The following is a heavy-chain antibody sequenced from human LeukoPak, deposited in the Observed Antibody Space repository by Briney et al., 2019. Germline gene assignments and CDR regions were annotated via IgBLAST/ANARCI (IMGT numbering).Heavy chain of an antibody. Sequence: GGSLRLSCAASGFIFSSYAIHWVRQAPGKGLEWVAVISYDGSNKYYADSVKGRFTISRDNSKNTLYLQMNSLRAEDTAVYYCAKGWGIPIFGVVTNWGQGTLVTVSS. V-gene: IGHV3-30*04. CDR2: ISYDGSNK. J-gene: IGHJ4*02. D-gene: IGHD3-3*01. CDR1: GFIFSSYA. CDR3: AKGWGIPIFGVVTN.